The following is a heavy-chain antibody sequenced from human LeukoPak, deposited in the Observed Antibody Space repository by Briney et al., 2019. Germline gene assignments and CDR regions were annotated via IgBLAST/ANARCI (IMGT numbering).Heavy chain of an antibody. V-gene: IGHV3-30*02. CDR1: GFTFSSYG. D-gene: IGHD3-16*01. CDR3: VRQMIRFWFDP. Sequence: GGSLRLSCAASGFTFSSYGMHWVRQAPGKGLEWVAFIRYDGSNKYYADSVKGRFTISRDNARNAVFLQMNSLRDDDTAVYYCVRQMIRFWFDPWGQGSRVTVSS. J-gene: IGHJ5*02. CDR2: IRYDGSNK.